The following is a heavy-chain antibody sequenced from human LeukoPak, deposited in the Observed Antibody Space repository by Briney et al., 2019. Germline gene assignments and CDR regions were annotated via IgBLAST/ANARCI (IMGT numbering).Heavy chain of an antibody. CDR3: AKSRSGSANWALQIFDN. D-gene: IGHD1-1*01. CDR2: IRYDGSNK. Sequence: PGGSLRLSCAASGFTFSSYGTHWVRQAPGKGLEWVAFIRYDGSNKYYADSVKGRFTISRDNSKNTLYLQMNSLRAEDTAVYYCAKSRSGSANWALQIFDNWGQGTLVTVSS. CDR1: GFTFSSYG. J-gene: IGHJ4*02. V-gene: IGHV3-30*02.